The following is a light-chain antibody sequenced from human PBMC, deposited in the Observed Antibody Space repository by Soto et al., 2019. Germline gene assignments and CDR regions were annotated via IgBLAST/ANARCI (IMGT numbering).Light chain of an antibody. CDR3: CSYAGSYTFYV. J-gene: IGLJ1*01. Sequence: QSVLTQPRSVSGSPGQSVTISCTGTSSDVGGYNYVSWYQQHPGKAPKLMIYDVSKRPSGVPDRFSGSESGNTASLTISGLQAEDEADYYCCSYAGSYTFYVFGTGTKVTV. CDR2: DVS. CDR1: SSDVGGYNY. V-gene: IGLV2-11*01.